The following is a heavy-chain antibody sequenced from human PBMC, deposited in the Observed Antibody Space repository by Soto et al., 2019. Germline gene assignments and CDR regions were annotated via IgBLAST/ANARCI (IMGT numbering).Heavy chain of an antibody. CDR2: IIPIFGTA. J-gene: IGHJ4*02. V-gene: IGHV1-69*01. CDR3: ARDITYYYDSSGYQFDY. Sequence: QVQLVQSGAEVKKPGSSVKVSCKASGGTFSSYAISWVRQAPGQGLEWMGGIIPIFGTANYAQKFQGRVTITADESTSTAYMELSSLRSEDTAVYYCARDITYYYDSSGYQFDYWGQGTLVTVSS. D-gene: IGHD3-22*01. CDR1: GGTFSSYA.